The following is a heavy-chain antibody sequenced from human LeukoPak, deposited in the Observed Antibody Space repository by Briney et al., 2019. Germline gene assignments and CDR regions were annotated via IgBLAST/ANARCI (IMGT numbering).Heavy chain of an antibody. CDR1: GFTFTTYA. V-gene: IGHV3-23*01. Sequence: QPGGSLRLSCAASGFTFTTYAMIWVRQAPGKGLEWVSSISGSGSSTNYADSEKGRFTISRDNSKNTLYLQMNSLRAEDTAVYYCAKDLRWELLLDAFDIWGQGTMVTVSS. CDR2: ISGSGSST. CDR3: AKDLRWELLLDAFDI. D-gene: IGHD1-26*01. J-gene: IGHJ3*02.